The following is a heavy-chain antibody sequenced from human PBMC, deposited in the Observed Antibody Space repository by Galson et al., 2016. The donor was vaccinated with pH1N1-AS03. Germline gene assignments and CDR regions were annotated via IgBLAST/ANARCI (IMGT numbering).Heavy chain of an antibody. Sequence: SVKVSCKASGYTFTGFYVNWVRQAPGQGLEWMGWINPNSGVTNYAQKLQAWVTMTRDTSSSTAYMELSGLKSDDTAVYYCARDPRGPCSSSTCPTAYYFGMDVWGQGTTVIVSS. CDR1: GYTFTGFY. V-gene: IGHV1-2*04. CDR2: INPNSGVT. D-gene: IGHD2-2*01. J-gene: IGHJ6*02. CDR3: ARDPRGPCSSSTCPTAYYFGMDV.